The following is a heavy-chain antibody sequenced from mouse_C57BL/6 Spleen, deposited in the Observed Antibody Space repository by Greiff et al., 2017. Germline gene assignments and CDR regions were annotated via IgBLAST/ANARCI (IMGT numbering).Heavy chain of an antibody. V-gene: IGHV1-7*01. D-gene: IGHD1-3*01. CDR1: GYTFTSYW. CDR3: ARSYNPGDYAMDY. J-gene: IGHJ4*01. CDR2: INPSSGYT. Sequence: QVQLKQSGAELAKPGASVKLSCKASGYTFTSYWMHWVKQRPGQGLEWIGYINPSSGYTKYNQKFKDKATLTADKSSSTAYMQLSSLTYEDSAVYYCARSYNPGDYAMDYWGQGTSVTVSS.